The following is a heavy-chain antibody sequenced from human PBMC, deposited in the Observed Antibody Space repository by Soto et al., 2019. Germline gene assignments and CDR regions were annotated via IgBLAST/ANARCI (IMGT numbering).Heavy chain of an antibody. CDR2: ISYDGYLK. Sequence: HPGGSLRLSCAASGFTFSTYGMQWVRQAPGKGLEWVAVISYDGYLKYYVDAVKGRFTVARDNSKNTLFLEMNSLRVEDTAVYFCAKDFKVSGSHYGTLNYYYGMDVWGQGTTVTVPS. CDR1: GFTFSTYG. V-gene: IGHV3-30*18. J-gene: IGHJ6*02. CDR3: AKDFKVSGSHYGTLNYYYGMDV. D-gene: IGHD3-10*01.